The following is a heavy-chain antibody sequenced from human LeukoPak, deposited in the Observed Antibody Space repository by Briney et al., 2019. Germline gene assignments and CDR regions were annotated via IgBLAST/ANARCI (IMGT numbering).Heavy chain of an antibody. CDR1: GFTFSNYA. V-gene: IGHV3-23*01. D-gene: IGHD3-9*01. J-gene: IGHJ4*02. CDR3: ARDNRYYDILTGQYYFDY. Sequence: GGSLRLSCAASGFTFSNYAMSWVRRVPGKGLEWVSSLSGNGDSPYYVDSVKGRFTISRDNAKNSLYLQMNSLRAEDTALYYCARDNRYYDILTGQYYFDYWGQGTLVTVSS. CDR2: LSGNGDSP.